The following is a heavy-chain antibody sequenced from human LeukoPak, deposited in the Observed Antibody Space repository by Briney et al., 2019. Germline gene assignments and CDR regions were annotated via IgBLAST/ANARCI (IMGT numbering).Heavy chain of an antibody. CDR1: GGSISSYY. CDR2: ICYSGST. V-gene: IGHV4-59*01. CDR3: TRGGRAMNYYYYYGMDV. D-gene: IGHD2-2*01. Sequence: SETLSLTCTVSGGSISSYYWNWIRQPPGKGLEWIGYICYSGSTNYTPSLKSRVTISLDTSKNQFSLKLSSVTAADTAVYYCTRGGRAMNYYYYYGMDVWGQGTTVTVSS. J-gene: IGHJ6*02.